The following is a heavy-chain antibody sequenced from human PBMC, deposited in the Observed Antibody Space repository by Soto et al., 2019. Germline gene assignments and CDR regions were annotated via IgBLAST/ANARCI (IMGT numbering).Heavy chain of an antibody. J-gene: IGHJ4*02. CDR2: ISSSSSYI. D-gene: IGHD3-16*02. V-gene: IGHV3-21*01. CDR1: GFTFSSYS. Sequence: EVQLVESGGGLVKPGGSLRLSCAASGFTFSSYSMNWVRQAPGKGLEWVSSISSSSSYIYYADSVKGRFTISRDNAKNSLYLQMNSLRAEDTAVYYCAKDAGELSTRSFDYWGQGTLVTVSS. CDR3: AKDAGELSTRSFDY.